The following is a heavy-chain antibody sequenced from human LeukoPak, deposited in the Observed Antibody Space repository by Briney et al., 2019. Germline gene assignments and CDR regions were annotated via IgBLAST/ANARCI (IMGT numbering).Heavy chain of an antibody. CDR3: ARGNWGNPGLYYYYYMDV. D-gene: IGHD7-27*01. CDR1: GGSFSGYY. Sequence: SSETLSLTCAVYGGSFSGYYWSWIRQPQGKGLEWIGEINHSGGTNYNPSLKSRVTISVDTSKNQFSLKLSSVTAADTAVYYCARGNWGNPGLYYYYYMDVWGKGTTVTVSS. CDR2: INHSGGT. V-gene: IGHV4-34*01. J-gene: IGHJ6*03.